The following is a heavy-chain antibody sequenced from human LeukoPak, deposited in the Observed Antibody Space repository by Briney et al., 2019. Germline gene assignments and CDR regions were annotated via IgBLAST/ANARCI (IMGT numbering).Heavy chain of an antibody. Sequence: ASVKVSCKASGYTFTSYDINWVRQATGQGLEWMGWMNPNSGNTGYAQKFQCRVTMTRNTSISTAYLELSSLRSEDTAVYYCARAILYRGYSSRNYYMDVWGKGTTVTISS. D-gene: IGHD6-13*01. CDR2: MNPNSGNT. J-gene: IGHJ6*03. CDR3: ARAILYRGYSSRNYYMDV. V-gene: IGHV1-8*01. CDR1: GYTFTSYD.